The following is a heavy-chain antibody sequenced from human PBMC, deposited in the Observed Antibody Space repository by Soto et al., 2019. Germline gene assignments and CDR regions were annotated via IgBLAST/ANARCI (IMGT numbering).Heavy chain of an antibody. CDR1: GGTFSSYA. V-gene: IGHV1-69*06. D-gene: IGHD2-2*01. Sequence: SSVKVTCTASGGTFSSYAISWVRQAPGQGLEWMGGIIPIFGTANYAQKFQGRVTITADKSTSTAYMELSSLRSEDTAVYYCARGSYQLLRERYCGMEVWGQGNTVTVSS. CDR2: IIPIFGTA. CDR3: ARGSYQLLRERYCGMEV. J-gene: IGHJ6*01.